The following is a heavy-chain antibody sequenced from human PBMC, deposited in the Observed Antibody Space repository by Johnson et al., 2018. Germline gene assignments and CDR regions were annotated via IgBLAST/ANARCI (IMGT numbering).Heavy chain of an antibody. CDR3: ARGRIAAAGMAQYFQR. Sequence: QVQLVQSGGGVVQPGRSLRLSCAASGFIFNTYAMHWVRQAPGKGLEWVATLSYDGSYKYYADSVKGRFTISRDNFKNTLWLQMDSLRAEETAMYYCARGRIAAAGMAQYFQRWGQGTLVTVSS. J-gene: IGHJ1*01. CDR2: LSYDGSYK. V-gene: IGHV3-30*14. CDR1: GFIFNTYA. D-gene: IGHD6-13*01.